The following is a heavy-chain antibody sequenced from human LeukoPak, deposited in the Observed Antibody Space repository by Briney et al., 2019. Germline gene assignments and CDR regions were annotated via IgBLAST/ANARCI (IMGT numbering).Heavy chain of an antibody. Sequence: SETPSLTCTVSGGSISSGGYYWSWIRQHPGKGLEWIGYIYYSGSTYYNPSLKSRVTISVDTSKNQFSLKLSSVTAADTAVYYCARDRYTVVSWYFDLWGRGTLVTVSS. J-gene: IGHJ2*01. D-gene: IGHD4-23*01. V-gene: IGHV4-31*03. CDR1: GGSISSGGYY. CDR2: IYYSGST. CDR3: ARDRYTVVSWYFDL.